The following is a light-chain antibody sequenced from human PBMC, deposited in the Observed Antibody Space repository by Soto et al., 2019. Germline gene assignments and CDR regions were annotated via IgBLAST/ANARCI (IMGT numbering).Light chain of an antibody. CDR2: GVS. CDR1: QSVSSY. Sequence: VLTQSKGTLSLSPGERATLSCRASQSVSSYLAWYQQKPGQAPRLLIYGVSSRATGIPDRFSGSGSGTDFTLTISRLEPEDFAVYYCQQYVTSPLTFGGGTKVDIK. V-gene: IGKV3-20*01. CDR3: QQYVTSPLT. J-gene: IGKJ4*01.